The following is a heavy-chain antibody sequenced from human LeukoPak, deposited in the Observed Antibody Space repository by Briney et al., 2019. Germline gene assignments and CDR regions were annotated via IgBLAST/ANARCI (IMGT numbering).Heavy chain of an antibody. D-gene: IGHD1-26*01. J-gene: IGHJ4*02. CDR2: IYYSGRT. CDR3: ARHILGAGGY. Sequence: SETLSLTCTVSGGSISSSSSYYWGWIRQPPGKGLERIGSIYYSGRTYYNPSLKSRVTVSVDTSKNQFSLKLSSVIAADTAVYYCARHILGAGGYWGQGTLVTVSS. V-gene: IGHV4-39*01. CDR1: GGSISSSSSYY.